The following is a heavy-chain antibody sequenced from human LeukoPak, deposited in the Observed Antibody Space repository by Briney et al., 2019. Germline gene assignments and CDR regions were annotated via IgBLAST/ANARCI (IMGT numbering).Heavy chain of an antibody. Sequence: ASVKVSCKASGYIFSDYTMHWVRQAPGQRLECMGWINGENGNTKYSQELRGRVTFTSDSSATTVYMELSSLRSEDVAVYYCAREVSSVGANYFDYWGQGTLVTVSS. J-gene: IGHJ4*02. D-gene: IGHD3-10*01. V-gene: IGHV1-3*03. CDR1: GYIFSDYT. CDR2: INGENGNT. CDR3: AREVSSVGANYFDY.